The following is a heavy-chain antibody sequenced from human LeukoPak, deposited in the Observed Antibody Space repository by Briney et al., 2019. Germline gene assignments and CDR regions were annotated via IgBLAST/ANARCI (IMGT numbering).Heavy chain of an antibody. CDR3: ARSGGANFVFDY. D-gene: IGHD4/OR15-4a*01. CDR2: LYTSGST. J-gene: IGHJ4*02. V-gene: IGHV4-59*10. Sequence: SETLSLTCAVYGGSFSGYYWSWIRQPAGKGLEWIGRLYTSGSTNYNPSLKSRVTMSVDTSKNQFSLNLSSLTAADTAVYYCARSGGANFVFDYWGQGTLVTVSS. CDR1: GGSFSGYY.